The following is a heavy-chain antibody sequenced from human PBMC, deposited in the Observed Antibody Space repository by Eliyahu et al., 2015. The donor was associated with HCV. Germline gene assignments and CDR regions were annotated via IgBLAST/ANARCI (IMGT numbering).Heavy chain of an antibody. V-gene: IGHV3-48*02. CDR1: GSTFSXXS. CDR3: ARDSPGHFHH. CDR2: INSGSSTI. Sequence: EVQVVESGGGLVQPGGSLXLSCXXXGSTFSXXSMSWVRQAPGKGLEWVSYINSGSSTIYYADSVKGRFTISRDDAKNSLYLQMNSLRDEDTAVYYCARDSPGHFHHWGQGTLVTVSS. D-gene: IGHD3-10*01. J-gene: IGHJ1*01.